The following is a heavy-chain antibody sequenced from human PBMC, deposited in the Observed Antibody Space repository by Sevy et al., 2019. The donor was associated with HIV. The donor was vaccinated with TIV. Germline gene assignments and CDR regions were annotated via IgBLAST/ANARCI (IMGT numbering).Heavy chain of an antibody. V-gene: IGHV1-2*02. CDR1: GYTFTGYY. D-gene: IGHD2-15*01. Sequence: ASVKVSCKASGYTFTGYYMHWVRQAPGQGLEWMGWINPNSGGRNYAQKFQDRVTMTRDTSISTAYMELSRLRSDDTAVYYCARERVYCSGGSCKPGGWFDPWGQGTLVTVSS. CDR2: INPNSGGR. CDR3: ARERVYCSGGSCKPGGWFDP. J-gene: IGHJ5*02.